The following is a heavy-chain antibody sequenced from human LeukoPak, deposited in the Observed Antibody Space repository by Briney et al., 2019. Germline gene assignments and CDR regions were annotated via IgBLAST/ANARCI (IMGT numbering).Heavy chain of an antibody. CDR1: GDSFSSHY. J-gene: IGHJ3*02. CDR3: ARDLVTVTKGFDI. Sequence: PSETLSLTCAVSGDSFSSHYWTWIRQPPGKGLEWIGYISYIGSTNYNPSLKSRVTISIDTSKNQFSLKLSSVTAADTAVYYCARDLVTVTKGFDIWGQGTMVSDSS. CDR2: ISYIGST. D-gene: IGHD4-17*01. V-gene: IGHV4-59*11.